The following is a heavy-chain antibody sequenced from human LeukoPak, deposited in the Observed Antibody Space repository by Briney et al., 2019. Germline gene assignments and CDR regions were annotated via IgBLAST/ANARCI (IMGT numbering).Heavy chain of an antibody. Sequence: GGSLRLSCAASGFIFSHFSMNWVRQAPGEGLEWLSYISSSSVTTYYTDSVKGRFTISRDNAKNSLYLQMNSLRAEDTAVYYCAGDAGYSSGAWGQGSLVTVSS. CDR2: ISSSSVTT. V-gene: IGHV3-48*04. D-gene: IGHD6-19*01. CDR1: GFIFSHFS. CDR3: AGDAGYSSGA. J-gene: IGHJ5*02.